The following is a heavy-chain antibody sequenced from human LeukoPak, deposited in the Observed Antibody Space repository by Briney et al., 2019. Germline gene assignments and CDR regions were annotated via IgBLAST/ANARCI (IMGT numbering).Heavy chain of an antibody. CDR2: INPSGGST. J-gene: IGHJ4*02. V-gene: IGHV1-46*01. CDR3: AKVKSSGYRSEYYFDY. D-gene: IGHD6-19*01. CDR1: GYTFTSYY. Sequence: ASVKVSCKASGYTFTSYYMHWVRQAPGQGLEWMGIINPSGGSTSYAQKLQGRVTMTTDTSTSTDYMELRSLRSDDTAVYYCAKVKSSGYRSEYYFDYWGQGTLVTVSS.